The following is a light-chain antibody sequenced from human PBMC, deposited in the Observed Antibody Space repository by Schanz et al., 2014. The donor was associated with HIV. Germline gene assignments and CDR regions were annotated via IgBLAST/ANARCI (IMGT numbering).Light chain of an antibody. CDR3: QSYDSGLSGIL. Sequence: QSVLTQTPSVSGAPGQRVSISCTGNTSNIGAGYDVHWYLQLPGSAPKLLIYGNNNRPSGVPDRFSGSKSGTSASLAITGLQAEDEADYYCQSYDSGLSGILFGGGTKLTVL. J-gene: IGLJ2*01. CDR1: TSNIGAGYD. V-gene: IGLV1-40*01. CDR2: GNN.